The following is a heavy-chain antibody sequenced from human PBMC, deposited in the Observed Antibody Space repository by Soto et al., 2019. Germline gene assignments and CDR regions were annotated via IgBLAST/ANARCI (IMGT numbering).Heavy chain of an antibody. J-gene: IGHJ6*02. CDR2: FYWDDDK. CDR1: GFSLTTRGLG. V-gene: IGHV2-5*02. D-gene: IGHD3-22*01. Sequence: SGPTLVNPPQTLTVTCTFSGFSLTTRGLGVGWFRQPPGEALEWLALFYWDDDKRYSPSLKSRLTITKDTSKNQVVLTMTNMDPVDTATYYCAHLTRTYYYDSSGYLANDYYGMDVWGQGTTVTVSS. CDR3: AHLTRTYYYDSSGYLANDYYGMDV.